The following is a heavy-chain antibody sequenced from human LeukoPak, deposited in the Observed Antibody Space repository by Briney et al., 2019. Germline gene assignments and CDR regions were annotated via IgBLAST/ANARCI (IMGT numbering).Heavy chain of an antibody. D-gene: IGHD6-13*01. V-gene: IGHV1-2*02. Sequence: ASVKVSCKASGYTFTGYYMHWVRQAPGQGLEWMGWINPNSGGTNYAQKFQGRVTMTRDTSISTAYMELSRLRSDDTAVYYCTTLWSGSSWMRDYWGQGTLVTVSS. J-gene: IGHJ4*02. CDR1: GYTFTGYY. CDR3: TTLWSGSSWMRDY. CDR2: INPNSGGT.